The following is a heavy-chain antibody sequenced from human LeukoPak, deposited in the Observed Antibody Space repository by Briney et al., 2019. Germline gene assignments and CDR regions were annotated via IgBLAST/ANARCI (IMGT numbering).Heavy chain of an antibody. D-gene: IGHD2-15*01. CDR2: INSDGSST. CDR1: GFTFRSYW. J-gene: IGHJ6*03. Sequence: GGSLRLSCAASGFTFRSYWMHWVCQAPGKGLVWVSRINSDGSSTSYADSVKGRFTISRDNSKNTLYLQMNSLRAEDTAVYYCAKVGGYYYYMDVWGKGTTVTISS. CDR3: AKVGGYYYYMDV. V-gene: IGHV3-74*01.